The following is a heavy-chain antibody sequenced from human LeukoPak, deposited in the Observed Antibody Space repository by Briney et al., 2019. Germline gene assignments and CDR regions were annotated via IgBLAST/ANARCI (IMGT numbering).Heavy chain of an antibody. Sequence: PGGSLRLSCAASEITLTNYWMTWVRQAPGKGLEWVASLKQDGSQKFYVDSVKGRFTISRDNAKNSLYLQMNSLRAEDTAVYYCVNGVVNAYRFDYWGQGTLVTVSS. D-gene: IGHD3-3*01. V-gene: IGHV3-7*01. CDR2: LKQDGSQK. CDR3: VNGVVNAYRFDY. CDR1: EITLTNYW. J-gene: IGHJ4*02.